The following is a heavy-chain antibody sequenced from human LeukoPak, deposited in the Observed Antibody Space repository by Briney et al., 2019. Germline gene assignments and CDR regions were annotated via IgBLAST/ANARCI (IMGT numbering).Heavy chain of an antibody. Sequence: DSVKVSCKVSGDSLIELAIYWVRQAPGKGLEWMGGFEHVDGDTFHAQKFQGRRTATEDTQRDTAFLELRSLTSDDTAFYYCVTLVGDATTLGSVLVAPPHSYKRHYDHWGQGTLVTVSS. CDR2: FEHVDGDT. J-gene: IGHJ4*02. CDR3: VTLVGDATTLGSVLVAPPHSYKRHYDH. CDR1: GDSLIELA. D-gene: IGHD7-27*01. V-gene: IGHV1-24*01.